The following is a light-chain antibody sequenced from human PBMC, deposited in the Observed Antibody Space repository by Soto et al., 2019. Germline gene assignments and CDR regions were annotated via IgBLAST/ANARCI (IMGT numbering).Light chain of an antibody. CDR1: QSINSY. CDR3: QQSYSNPRT. J-gene: IGKJ1*01. Sequence: DIHMTQSPSTLSASVGYRSTITCGASQSINSYLNWYQQKPGKAPKLLIYAASSLQSGVPSRFSGSGSGTDFTLTISSLQPEDFETYYCQQSYSNPRTFGQGTKVDIK. CDR2: AAS. V-gene: IGKV1-39*01.